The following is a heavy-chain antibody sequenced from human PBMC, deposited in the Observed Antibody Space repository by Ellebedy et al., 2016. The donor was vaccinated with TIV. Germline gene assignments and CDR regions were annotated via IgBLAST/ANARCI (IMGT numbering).Heavy chain of an antibody. CDR2: INPSGGST. Sequence: AASVKVSCKASGYTFTSYYMHWVRQAPGQGLEWMGIINPSGGSTSYAQKFQGRVTMTRDTSTSTVYMELSSLRSEDTAVYYCARDCVPAAILNRGLPDYWGQGTLVTVSS. CDR1: GYTFTSYY. J-gene: IGHJ4*02. V-gene: IGHV1-46*01. CDR3: ARDCVPAAILNRGLPDY. D-gene: IGHD2-2*02.